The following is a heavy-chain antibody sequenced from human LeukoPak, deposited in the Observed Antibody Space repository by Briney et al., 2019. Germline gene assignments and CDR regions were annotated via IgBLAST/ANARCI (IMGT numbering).Heavy chain of an antibody. Sequence: ASVKVSCKASGYTFTSYYIHWVRQAPGQGLEWMGIINPSGGSTSYAQKLQGRVTMTRDTSTSTVYMGPSSLRSEDTAVYYCARRTGTTAFDIWGQGTMVTVSS. CDR3: ARRTGTTAFDI. J-gene: IGHJ3*02. V-gene: IGHV1-46*04. CDR1: GYTFTSYY. CDR2: INPSGGST. D-gene: IGHD1-7*01.